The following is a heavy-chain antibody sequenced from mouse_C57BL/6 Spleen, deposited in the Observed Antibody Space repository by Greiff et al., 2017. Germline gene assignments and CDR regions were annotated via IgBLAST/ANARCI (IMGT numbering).Heavy chain of an antibody. J-gene: IGHJ3*01. Sequence: EVKLQESGGGLVQPGGSMKLSCAASGFTFSDAWMDWVRQSPEKGLEWVAEIRNKANNHATYYAESVKGRFTISRDDSKSSVYLQMNSLRAEDTGIYYCTPNGDWGAWFAYWGQGTLVTVSA. CDR3: TPNGDWGAWFAY. CDR2: IRNKANNHAT. V-gene: IGHV6-6*01. D-gene: IGHD4-1*01. CDR1: GFTFSDAW.